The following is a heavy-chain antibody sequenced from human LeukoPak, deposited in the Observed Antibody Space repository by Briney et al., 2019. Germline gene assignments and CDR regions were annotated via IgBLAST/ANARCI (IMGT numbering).Heavy chain of an antibody. J-gene: IGHJ4*02. CDR1: GYSFTDYT. V-gene: IGHV7-4-1*02. CDR3: ARVGGSADGG. Sequence: GASVKVSCKASGYSFTDYTIHWVRQAPGHGLEWIGRINTKTWTPTYAQGSTGHLVFSLDTSVSTAYLQISSLKAEDTAVYYCARVGGSADGGWGQGTLVTVSS. D-gene: IGHD3-10*01. CDR2: INTKTWTP.